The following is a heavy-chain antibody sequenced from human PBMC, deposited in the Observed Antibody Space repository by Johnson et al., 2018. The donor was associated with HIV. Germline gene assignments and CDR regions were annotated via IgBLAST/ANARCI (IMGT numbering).Heavy chain of an antibody. J-gene: IGHJ3*01. CDR1: GFIFSKYN. Sequence: QVHLVESEGGLVKPEGLHILSCQITGFIFSKYNMAWIRQAPGKGLECLSYITSSGSSVYYTDSVKGRFTISSDNAKTSLFLRINSLKADDSAIYFCARDASPWGGEYVGYAFDLWGQGTVVTVSS. CDR3: ARDASPWGGEYVGYAFDL. V-gene: IGHV3-11*04. D-gene: IGHD4-17*01. CDR2: ITSSGSSV.